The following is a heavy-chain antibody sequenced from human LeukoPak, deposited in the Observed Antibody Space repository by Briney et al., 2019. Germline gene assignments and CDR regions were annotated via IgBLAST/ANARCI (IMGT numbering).Heavy chain of an antibody. CDR2: INHSGST. Sequence: SETLSLTCAVYGGSFSGYYWSWIRQPPGKGLEWIGEINHSGSTNYNPSLKSRVTISVDTSKNQFSLKLSSVTAADTAVYYCARGVTSYYYYYMDVWGKGTTVTVSS. CDR3: ARGVTSYYYYYMDV. J-gene: IGHJ6*03. CDR1: GGSFSGYY. V-gene: IGHV4-34*01.